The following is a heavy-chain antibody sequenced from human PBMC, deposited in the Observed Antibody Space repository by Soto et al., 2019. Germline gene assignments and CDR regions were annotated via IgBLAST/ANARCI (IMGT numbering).Heavy chain of an antibody. CDR3: ARDQSLQQMVRPEFDL. J-gene: IGHJ4*02. CDR1: GYTFTRHN. Sequence: ASVKVSCKASGYTFTRHNMHWVRQAPGQRLEWMGWINAGNGSTKYSQKFQGRVTITKDTPATTAYMELTSLRSEDTGVYYCARDQSLQQMVRPEFDLWGQGTLVTVSS. V-gene: IGHV1-3*01. D-gene: IGHD6-13*01. CDR2: INAGNGST.